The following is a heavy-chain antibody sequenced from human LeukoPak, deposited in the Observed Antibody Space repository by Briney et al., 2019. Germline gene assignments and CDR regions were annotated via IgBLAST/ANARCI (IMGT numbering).Heavy chain of an antibody. J-gene: IGHJ4*02. Sequence: ASVKVSCKASGYTLTSYDINWVRQATGQGLEWMGWMNPNSGNTGYAQKFQGRVTMTRNTSISTAYMELSSLRSEDTAVYYCARGPYDSSGYYLGYWGQGTLVTVSS. CDR1: GYTLTSYD. V-gene: IGHV1-8*01. CDR3: ARGPYDSSGYYLGY. CDR2: MNPNSGNT. D-gene: IGHD3-22*01.